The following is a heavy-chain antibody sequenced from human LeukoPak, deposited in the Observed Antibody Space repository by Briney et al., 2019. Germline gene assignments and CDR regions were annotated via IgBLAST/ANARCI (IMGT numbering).Heavy chain of an antibody. Sequence: SETLSLTCTVSGGSISSSSYYWGWIRQPPGKGLEWIGSIYYSGSTYYNPSLKSRVTISVDTSKNQFSLKLSSVTAADTAVYYRARRYMGDYAFWYFDLWGRGTLVTVSS. CDR2: IYYSGST. CDR1: GGSISSSSYY. D-gene: IGHD4-17*01. V-gene: IGHV4-39*01. J-gene: IGHJ2*01. CDR3: ARRYMGDYAFWYFDL.